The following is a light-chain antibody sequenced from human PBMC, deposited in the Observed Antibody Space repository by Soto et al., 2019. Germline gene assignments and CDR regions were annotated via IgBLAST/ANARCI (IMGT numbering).Light chain of an antibody. CDR1: QSVLYSSNNKNY. J-gene: IGKJ3*01. V-gene: IGKV4-1*01. CDR3: QHYYSSPPS. CDR2: WAS. Sequence: DIVMTQSPDSLAVSLGERATINCKSSQSVLYSSNNKNYLAWYQQKPGQPPKLLIYWASTRESGVPDRFSGSGSGTDFPLTISSLQAEDVAVYYCQHYYSSPPSFGPGPKVDIK.